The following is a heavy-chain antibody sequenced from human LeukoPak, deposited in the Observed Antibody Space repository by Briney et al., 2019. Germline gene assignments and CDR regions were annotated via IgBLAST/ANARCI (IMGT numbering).Heavy chain of an antibody. CDR1: GYTFTGYY. CDR2: INPNSGGT. D-gene: IGHD2-15*01. Sequence: GASVKVSCKASGYTFTGYYMHRVRQAPGQGLEWMGWINPNSGGTNYAQKFQGWVTMTRDTSISTAYMELSRLRSDDTAVYYCARERWAPRGYCSGGSCYGMDVWGQGTTVTVSS. CDR3: ARERWAPRGYCSGGSCYGMDV. V-gene: IGHV1-2*04. J-gene: IGHJ6*02.